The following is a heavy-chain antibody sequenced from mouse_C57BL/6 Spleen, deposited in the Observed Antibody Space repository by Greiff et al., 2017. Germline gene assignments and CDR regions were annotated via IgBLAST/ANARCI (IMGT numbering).Heavy chain of an antibody. CDR2: INPSTGGT. CDR3: ARGGPTTFYAMDY. J-gene: IGHJ4*01. Sequence: VQLQQSGPELVKPGASVKLSCKASGYSFTGYYMNWVKQSPEKSLEWIGEINPSTGGTTYNQKFKAKATLTVDKSSSTAYMQLNSLTSEDSAVYYCARGGPTTFYAMDYWGQGTTVTVSS. V-gene: IGHV1-42*01. CDR1: GYSFTGYY. D-gene: IGHD6-1*01.